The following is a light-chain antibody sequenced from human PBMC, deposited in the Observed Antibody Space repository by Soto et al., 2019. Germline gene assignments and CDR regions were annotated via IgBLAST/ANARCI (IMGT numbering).Light chain of an antibody. CDR3: HQFKSYLGWW. Sequence: DIQLTQSPSFLSASVGDRVTITCRASQGISSYLAWYQQKPGKAPKLLIYAASTLQSGVPSRFRGCVSGTEFTLTLRGLRLEDFATYYCHQFKSYLGWWFGQGTKVEFK. J-gene: IGKJ1*01. CDR1: QGISSY. V-gene: IGKV1-9*01. CDR2: AAS.